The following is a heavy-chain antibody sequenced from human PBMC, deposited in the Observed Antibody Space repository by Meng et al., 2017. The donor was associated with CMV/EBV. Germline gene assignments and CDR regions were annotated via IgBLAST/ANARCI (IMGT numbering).Heavy chain of an antibody. CDR3: ARDQWGAALGSYNWFDP. Sequence: QVQLVQSGAEVKKPXXSVKVXCKASGYTFTSYYMHWVRQAPGQGLEWMGKINPSGGSTSYAQKFQGRVTMTRDTSTSTVYMELSSLRSEDTAVYYCARDQWGAALGSYNWFDPWGQGTLVTVSS. J-gene: IGHJ5*02. CDR2: INPSGGST. D-gene: IGHD6-13*01. V-gene: IGHV1-46*01. CDR1: GYTFTSYY.